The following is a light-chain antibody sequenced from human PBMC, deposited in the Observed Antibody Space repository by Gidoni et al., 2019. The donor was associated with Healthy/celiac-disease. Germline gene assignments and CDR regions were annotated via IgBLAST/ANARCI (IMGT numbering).Light chain of an antibody. CDR3: QQYGSSPPIT. CDR1: QSVSSSY. Sequence: EIALKQSPGTLSLSPGERATLSCRASQSVSSSYLAWYQQKPGQAPRLLIYGASSRATGIPDRFSGSGSGTDFTLTISRLEPEAFAVYYCQQYGSSPPITFGQGTRLEIK. J-gene: IGKJ5*01. CDR2: GAS. V-gene: IGKV3-20*01.